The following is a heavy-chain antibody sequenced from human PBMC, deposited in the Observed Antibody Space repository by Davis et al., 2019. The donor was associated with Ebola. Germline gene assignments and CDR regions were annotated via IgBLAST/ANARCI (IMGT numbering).Heavy chain of an antibody. V-gene: IGHV1-3*01. J-gene: IGHJ4*02. CDR1: EYTFFNYA. CDR2: INAGFGNT. CDR3: ARDGGYRSSWAFDY. Sequence: ASVKVSCKASEYTFFNYAIHWVRQAPGQRLEWMGWINAGFGNTEYSQKFQDRVTITRDTSASTAYMELSSLTSEDTALYFCARDGGYRSSWAFDYWGQGTLVTVSS. D-gene: IGHD6-13*01.